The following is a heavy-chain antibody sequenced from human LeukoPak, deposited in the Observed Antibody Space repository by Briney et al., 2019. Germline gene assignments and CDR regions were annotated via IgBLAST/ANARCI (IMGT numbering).Heavy chain of an antibody. CDR2: INHSGST. J-gene: IGHJ4*02. Sequence: YWSWIRQPPGKGLEWIGEINHSGSTNYNPSLKSRVTISVDTSKNQFSLKLSSVTTADTAVYYCARASKNWGQGTLVTVSS. V-gene: IGHV4-34*01. D-gene: IGHD6-6*01. CDR3: ARASKN. CDR1: Y.